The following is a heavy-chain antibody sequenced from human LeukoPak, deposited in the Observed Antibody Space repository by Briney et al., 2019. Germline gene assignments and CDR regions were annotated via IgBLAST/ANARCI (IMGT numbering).Heavy chain of an antibody. CDR1: GGSISDYY. D-gene: IGHD6-13*01. CDR2: IYFTGTT. Sequence: PSETLSLTCSVSGGSISDYYWSWIRQPPGKGLEWIGYIYFTGTTNYYPSLQSRVTISLDTSKNQFSLKLRSVTAADTAVYYCARGGSWYGDWGQGTLATVSS. CDR3: ARGGSWYGD. J-gene: IGHJ4*02. V-gene: IGHV4-59*08.